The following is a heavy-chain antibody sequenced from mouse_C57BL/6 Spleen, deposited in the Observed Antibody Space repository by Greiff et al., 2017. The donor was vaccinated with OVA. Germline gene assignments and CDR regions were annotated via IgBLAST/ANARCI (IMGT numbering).Heavy chain of an antibody. D-gene: IGHD2-1*01. CDR3: ARGNGNYLYWYFDV. CDR1: GYSFTGYF. J-gene: IGHJ1*03. Sequence: VQLQQSGPELVKPGDSVKISCKASGYSFTGYFMNWVMQSHGKSLEWIGRINPYNGDTFYNQKFKGKATLTVDKSSSTAHMELRSLTSEDSAVYYCARGNGNYLYWYFDVWGTGTTVTVSS. V-gene: IGHV1-20*01. CDR2: INPYNGDT.